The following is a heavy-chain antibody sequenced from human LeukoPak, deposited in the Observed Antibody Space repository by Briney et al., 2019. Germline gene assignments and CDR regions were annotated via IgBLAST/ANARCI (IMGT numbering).Heavy chain of an antibody. Sequence: PGGSLRLSCAASGFSFMNAWMIWVRQAPGKGLEWVGRIKGNADGGTPDYAAPAIGRFTISRDDSNNPLYLHMNSLKTADTAVYYCPTFYHEYSPYWGRGTLVTVSS. J-gene: IGHJ4*02. D-gene: IGHD2/OR15-2a*01. CDR2: IKGNADGGTP. CDR3: PTFYHEYSPY. CDR1: GFSFMNAW. V-gene: IGHV3-15*01.